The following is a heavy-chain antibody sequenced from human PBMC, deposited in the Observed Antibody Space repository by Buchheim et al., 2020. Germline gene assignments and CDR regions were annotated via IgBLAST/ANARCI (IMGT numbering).Heavy chain of an antibody. Sequence: QVQLVESGGGVVQPGRSLRLSCAASGFTFSSYGMHWVRQAPGKGLEWVAVISYDGSNKYYADSVKGRFTISRENSKNKLYLQMNSLRAEDTAVYYCAKDPGGAIKGELRRIYSGCDYWGQGTL. V-gene: IGHV3-30*18. CDR1: GFTFSSYG. J-gene: IGHJ4*02. CDR3: AKDPGGAIKGELRRIYSGCDY. CDR2: ISYDGSNK. D-gene: IGHD5-12*01.